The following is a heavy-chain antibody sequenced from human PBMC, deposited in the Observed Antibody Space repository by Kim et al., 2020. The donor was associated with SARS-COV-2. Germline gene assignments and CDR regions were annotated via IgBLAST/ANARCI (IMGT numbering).Heavy chain of an antibody. V-gene: IGHV4-61*02. CDR1: GGSISSGSYY. Sequence: SETLSLTCTVSGGSISSGSYYWSWIRQPAGKGLEWIGRIYTSGSTNYNPSLKSRVTISVDTSKNQFSLKLSSVTAADTAVYYCARGREDIVATILIDYWGQGTLVTVSS. CDR2: IYTSGST. D-gene: IGHD5-12*01. J-gene: IGHJ4*02. CDR3: ARGREDIVATILIDY.